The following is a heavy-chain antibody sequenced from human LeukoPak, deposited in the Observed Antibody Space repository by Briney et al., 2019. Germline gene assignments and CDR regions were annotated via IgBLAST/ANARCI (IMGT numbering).Heavy chain of an antibody. V-gene: IGHV3-33*03. J-gene: IGHJ4*02. Sequence: GRSLRLSCAASGFTFSSYGMYWVRQAPGKGLEWVAVIWYDGSYKYYVDSVKGRFTISRDNSKNSLYLQMNSLRAEDTAVYYCATSVDTALDFDYWGQGTLVTVSS. CDR3: ATSVDTALDFDY. D-gene: IGHD5-18*01. CDR1: GFTFSSYG. CDR2: IWYDGSYK.